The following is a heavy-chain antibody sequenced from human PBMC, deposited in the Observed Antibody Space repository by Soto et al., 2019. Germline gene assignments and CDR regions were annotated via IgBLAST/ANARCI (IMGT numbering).Heavy chain of an antibody. CDR1: GGSFSGYY. V-gene: IGHV4-34*01. CDR3: ARGLRGDIVVVPAAMLGYYFDY. D-gene: IGHD2-2*01. Sequence: QVQLQQWGAGLLKPSETLSLTCAVYGGSFSGYYWSWIRQPPGKGLEWIGEINHSGSTNYNPSLKSRVTISVDTSKDQCSLKLSSVTAADTAVYYCARGLRGDIVVVPAAMLGYYFDYWGQGTLVTVSS. J-gene: IGHJ4*02. CDR2: INHSGST.